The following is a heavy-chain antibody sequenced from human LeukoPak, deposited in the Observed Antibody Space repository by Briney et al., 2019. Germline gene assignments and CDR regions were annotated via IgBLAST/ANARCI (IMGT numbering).Heavy chain of an antibody. J-gene: IGHJ4*02. D-gene: IGHD2-21*02. Sequence: GGSLRLSCAASGFTFSSYAMSWVRQAPGKGLEWVSAISGSGGSTYYADSVKGRFTISRDNAKNSLYLQMNSLRDEDTAVYYCARDISYCRGDCFGYWGQGTLVTVSS. CDR1: GFTFSSYA. V-gene: IGHV3-23*01. CDR3: ARDISYCRGDCFGY. CDR2: ISGSGGST.